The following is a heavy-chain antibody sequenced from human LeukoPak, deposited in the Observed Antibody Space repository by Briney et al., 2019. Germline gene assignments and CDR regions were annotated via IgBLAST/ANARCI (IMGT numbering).Heavy chain of an antibody. V-gene: IGHV3-33*01. J-gene: IGHJ4*02. D-gene: IGHD6-13*01. CDR3: ARDAVYSSSWQYY. CDR1: GFTFSSYG. Sequence: GGSLRLSCAASGFTFSSYGMHWVRQAPGKGLEWVAVIWYDGSNKYYTDSVKGRFTISRDNSKNTLYLQMNSLRAEDTAVYYCARDAVYSSSWQYYWGQGTLVTVSS. CDR2: IWYDGSNK.